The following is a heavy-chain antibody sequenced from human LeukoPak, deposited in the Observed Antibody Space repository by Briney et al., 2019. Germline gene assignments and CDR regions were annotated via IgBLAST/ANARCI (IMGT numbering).Heavy chain of an antibody. CDR2: ISSSSSYI. CDR3: ARDPYDILTGRDY. D-gene: IGHD3-9*01. V-gene: IGHV3-21*01. Sequence: GGSLRLSCAASGFTFSSYSMNWVRQAPGKGLEWVSSISSSSSYIYYADSVKGRFTISRDNAKNSLYLQMNSLRAEDTAVYYCARDPYDILTGRDYWGQGTLVTVSS. J-gene: IGHJ4*02. CDR1: GFTFSSYS.